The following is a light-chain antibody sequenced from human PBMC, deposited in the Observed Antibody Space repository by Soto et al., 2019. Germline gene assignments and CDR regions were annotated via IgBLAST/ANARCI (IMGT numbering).Light chain of an antibody. V-gene: IGLV2-14*02. CDR1: SSDVGSYNL. J-gene: IGLJ1*01. Sequence: QSALAQPASVSGSPGQSITISCTGTSSDVGSYNLVSWYQQHPGKAPKLMIYEGSKRPSGVPDRFSGSKSGNTASLTVSGLQAEDEADYYCSSYGGSNIPLYVFGTGTKVTVL. CDR2: EGS. CDR3: SSYGGSNIPLYV.